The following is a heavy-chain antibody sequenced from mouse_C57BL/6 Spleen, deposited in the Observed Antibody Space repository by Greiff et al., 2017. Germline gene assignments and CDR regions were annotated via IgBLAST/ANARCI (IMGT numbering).Heavy chain of an antibody. D-gene: IGHD1-1*01. CDR2: ISNGGGST. V-gene: IGHV5-12*01. J-gene: IGHJ2*01. Sequence: EVHLVESGGGLVQPGGSLKLSCAASGFTFSDYYMYWVRQTPEKRLEWVAYISNGGGSTYYPDTVKGRFTISRDNAKNTLYLQMSRLESEDTAMYYWASGRGSSLLGYWGQGTTLTVSS. CDR3: ASGRGSSLLGY. CDR1: GFTFSDYY.